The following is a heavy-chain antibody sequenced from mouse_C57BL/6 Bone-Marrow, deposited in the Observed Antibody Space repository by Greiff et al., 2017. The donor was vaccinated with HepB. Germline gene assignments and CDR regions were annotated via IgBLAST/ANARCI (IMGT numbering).Heavy chain of an antibody. CDR2: IYWDDDK. CDR1: GFSLSTSGMG. Sequence: QVTLKESGPGILQSSPSLSLTCSFSGFSLSTSGMGVSWIRQPSGKGLEWLAHIYWDDDKRYNPSLKSRLTISKDTSRNQVFLKITSVDTADTATYYCARRADDYYAMDYWGQGTSVTVAS. CDR3: ARRADDYYAMDY. D-gene: IGHD2-3*01. J-gene: IGHJ4*01. V-gene: IGHV8-12*01.